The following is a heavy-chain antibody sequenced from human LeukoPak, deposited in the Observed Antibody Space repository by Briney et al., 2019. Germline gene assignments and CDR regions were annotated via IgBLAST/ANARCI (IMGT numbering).Heavy chain of an antibody. D-gene: IGHD6-13*01. CDR3: AREVAAADSQDYYYYYMDV. J-gene: IGHJ6*03. Sequence: SETLSLTCTVSGGSISSYYWSWIRQPAGKGLEWIGCIYTSGSTNYNPSLKSRVTMSVDTSKNQFSLKLSSVTAADTAVYYCAREVAAADSQDYYYYYMDVWGKGTTVTISS. CDR1: GGSISSYY. CDR2: IYTSGST. V-gene: IGHV4-4*07.